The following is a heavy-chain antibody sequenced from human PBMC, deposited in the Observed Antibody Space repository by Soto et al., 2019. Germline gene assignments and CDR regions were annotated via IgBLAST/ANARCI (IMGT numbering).Heavy chain of an antibody. CDR3: ARRDTMGARRLDY. CDR2: IYYSGST. CDR1: GAAISSGGYY. V-gene: IGHV4-39*01. J-gene: IGHJ4*02. D-gene: IGHD1-26*01. Sequence: QPQLQESGPGLVKPSETLSLTCTVSGAAISSGGYYWGWIRQPPGKGLEWIGSIYYSGSTQYNPSPKSRFTMSVETSKNQLSLRLGSVTAANTAVYYCARRDTMGARRLDYWGQGTLANAS.